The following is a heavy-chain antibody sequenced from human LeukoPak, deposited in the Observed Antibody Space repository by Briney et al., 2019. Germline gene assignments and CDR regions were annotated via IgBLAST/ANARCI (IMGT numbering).Heavy chain of an antibody. J-gene: IGHJ4*02. Sequence: GGSLRLSCVASGFTFSSYWMYWVRQARGKGLVWVSRIKSDGSSTTYADSVKGRFTISRDNAKNTLYLQMNSLRAEDTAVYYCARAYASGLDYWGQGTLVTVSS. V-gene: IGHV3-74*01. CDR1: GFTFSSYW. D-gene: IGHD2-2*01. CDR2: IKSDGSST. CDR3: ARAYASGLDY.